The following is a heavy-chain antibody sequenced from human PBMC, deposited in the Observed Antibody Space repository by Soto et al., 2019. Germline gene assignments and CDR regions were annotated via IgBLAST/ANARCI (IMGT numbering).Heavy chain of an antibody. CDR2: IWYDGSNK. CDR1: GFTFSSYG. J-gene: IGHJ4*02. Sequence: HPGGSLRLSCAASGFTFSSYGMHWVRQAPGKGLEWVAVIWYDGSNKYYADSVKGRFTISRDNSKNTLYLQMNSLRAEDTAVYYCARADLYSGSYTDYFDYWGQGTLVTVSS. CDR3: ARADLYSGSYTDYFDY. V-gene: IGHV3-33*01. D-gene: IGHD1-26*01.